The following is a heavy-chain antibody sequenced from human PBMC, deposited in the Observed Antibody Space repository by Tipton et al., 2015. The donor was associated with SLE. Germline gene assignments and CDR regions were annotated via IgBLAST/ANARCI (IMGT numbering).Heavy chain of an antibody. Sequence: LRLSCTVSGGSISSGGYYWSWIRQHPGKGLEWIGYIYYSGSTYYNPSLKSRVTISVDTSKNQFSLKLSSVTAADTAVYYCARGPYSGSYENFQHWGQGTLVTVSS. CDR1: GGSISSGGYY. CDR2: IYYSGST. V-gene: IGHV4-31*03. J-gene: IGHJ1*01. CDR3: ARGPYSGSYENFQH. D-gene: IGHD1-26*01.